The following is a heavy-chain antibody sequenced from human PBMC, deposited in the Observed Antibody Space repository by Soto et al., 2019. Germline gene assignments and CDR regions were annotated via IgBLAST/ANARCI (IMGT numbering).Heavy chain of an antibody. D-gene: IGHD3-22*01. CDR1: GFTFSSYA. CDR3: ARDRISYDSNRGMDV. J-gene: IGHJ6*02. V-gene: IGHV3-30-3*01. CDR2: ISYDGSNK. Sequence: GGSLRLSCAASGFTFSSYAMHWVRQAPGKGLEWVAVISYDGSNKYYADSVKGRFTISRDNSKNRLYLQMNSLRAEDTAVYYCARDRISYDSNRGMDVWGQGTTVTVSS.